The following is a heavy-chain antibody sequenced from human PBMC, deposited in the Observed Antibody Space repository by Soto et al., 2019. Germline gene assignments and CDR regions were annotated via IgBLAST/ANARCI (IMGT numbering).Heavy chain of an antibody. CDR3: AKEGYSSGWLH. D-gene: IGHD6-19*01. V-gene: IGHV3-30*18. J-gene: IGHJ4*02. CDR1: GFTFSSYG. Sequence: XGSXRLSCAASGFTFSSYGMHWVRQAPGKGLEWVAVISYDGSNKYYADSVKGRFTISRDNSKNTLYLQMNSLRAEDTTVYYCAKEGYSSGWLHWGQGTLVTVSS. CDR2: ISYDGSNK.